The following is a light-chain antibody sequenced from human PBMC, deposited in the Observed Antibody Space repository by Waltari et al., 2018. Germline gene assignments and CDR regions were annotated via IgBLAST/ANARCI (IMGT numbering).Light chain of an antibody. V-gene: IGKV3-15*01. Sequence: EIVMTQSPATLSVSPGERATLSCRASQRVSSNLAWYQQKPGQAPRLLIYGAATRATGGQAGCSGSRSGTAFTLTTISLQSEDDAVYYCQQYNNCPPLTFGQGTKMEIK. CDR3: QQYNNCPPLT. CDR1: QRVSSN. CDR2: GAA. J-gene: IGKJ1*01.